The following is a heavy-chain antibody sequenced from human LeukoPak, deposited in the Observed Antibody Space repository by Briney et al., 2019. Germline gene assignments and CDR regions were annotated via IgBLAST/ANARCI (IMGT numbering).Heavy chain of an antibody. V-gene: IGHV4-34*01. CDR1: GGSFSGYY. J-gene: IGHJ4*02. Sequence: WETLSLTCAVYGGSFSGYYWSWIRQPPGKGLEWIGEINHSGSTNYNPSLKSRVTISVETSKNQFSLKLSSVTAADTAVYYCARGLRYCSGGSCYSGFRYWGQGTLVTVSS. CDR2: INHSGST. D-gene: IGHD2-15*01. CDR3: ARGLRYCSGGSCYSGFRY.